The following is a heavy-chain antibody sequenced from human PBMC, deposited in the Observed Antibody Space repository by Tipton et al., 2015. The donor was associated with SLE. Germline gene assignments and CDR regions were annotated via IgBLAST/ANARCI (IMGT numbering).Heavy chain of an antibody. Sequence: GSLRLSCAASGFTLSSYAMSWVRQAPGKGLEWVSAISGSGGSTYYADSVKGRFTISRDNSKNTLYLQMNSLRAEDTAVYYCAKECGYSSGWYGDYWGQGTLVTVSS. D-gene: IGHD6-19*01. J-gene: IGHJ4*02. CDR1: GFTLSSYA. V-gene: IGHV3-23*01. CDR2: ISGSGGST. CDR3: AKECGYSSGWYGDY.